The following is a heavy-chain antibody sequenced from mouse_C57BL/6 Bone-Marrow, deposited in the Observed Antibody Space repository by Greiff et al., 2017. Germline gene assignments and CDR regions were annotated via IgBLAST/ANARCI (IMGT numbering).Heavy chain of an antibody. Sequence: EVQLQQSGPGLVKPSQSLSLTCSVTGYSITSGYYWNWIRQFPGNKLEWMGYISYDGSNNYNPSLKNRISITRDTSKNQFFLKLNSVTTEDTATYYCAKYDNYFDYWGQGTTLTVSS. CDR2: ISYDGSN. D-gene: IGHD2-3*01. CDR3: AKYDNYFDY. J-gene: IGHJ2*01. CDR1: GYSITSGYY. V-gene: IGHV3-6*01.